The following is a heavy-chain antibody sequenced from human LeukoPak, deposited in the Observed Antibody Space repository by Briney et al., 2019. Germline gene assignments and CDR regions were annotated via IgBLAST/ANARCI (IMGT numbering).Heavy chain of an antibody. D-gene: IGHD5-18*01. CDR2: IYYSGST. Sequence: SETLSLNCTVSGGSISSYYWSWIRQPPGKGLEWIGYIYYSGSTNYNPSLKSRVTISVDTSKNQFSLKLSSVTAADTAVYYCARGRGGYSYGTAWGQGTLVTVSS. CDR3: ARGRGGYSYGTA. CDR1: GGSISSYY. V-gene: IGHV4-59*01. J-gene: IGHJ5*02.